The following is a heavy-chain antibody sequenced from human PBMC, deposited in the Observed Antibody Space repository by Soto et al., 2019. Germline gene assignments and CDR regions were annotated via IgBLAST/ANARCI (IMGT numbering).Heavy chain of an antibody. J-gene: IGHJ5*02. CDR3: AKTAVAADDWGPHWFDP. Sequence: GGSLRLSCAASGFPFSNYAMSWVRQAPGKGLEWVSGINRSGGSTYYADSVKGRFTISRDNSKSTLYLQMNSLRAEDTAVYYCAKTAVAADDWGPHWFDPWGQGTLVTVS. D-gene: IGHD6-19*01. V-gene: IGHV3-23*01. CDR1: GFPFSNYA. CDR2: INRSGGST.